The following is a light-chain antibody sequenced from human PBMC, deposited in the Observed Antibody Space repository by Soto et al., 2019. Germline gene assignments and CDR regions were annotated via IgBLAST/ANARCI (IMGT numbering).Light chain of an antibody. Sequence: EIVLTQSPGTLSLSPGERATLSCRASQSVTSNYFAWYQQKPGQAPRLLIYDASTRATGIPDRFSGSGSGTDFTLTISGLEPEDFAVYYCQQSGSSPRTFGQGTKVEI. V-gene: IGKV3-20*01. CDR1: QSVTSNY. CDR3: QQSGSSPRT. J-gene: IGKJ1*01. CDR2: DAS.